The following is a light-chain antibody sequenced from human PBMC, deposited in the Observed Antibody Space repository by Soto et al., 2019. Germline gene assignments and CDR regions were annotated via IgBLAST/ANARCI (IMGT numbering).Light chain of an antibody. CDR1: QTISGW. CDR2: KAS. J-gene: IGKJ1*01. CDR3: QHYNSYSEA. V-gene: IGKV1-5*03. Sequence: IQMTQSPSTLSGTVADRVTITCRASQTISGWLAWYGQKPGKAPKLLIYKASTLKSGVPSRFSGSGSGTEFTLTISSLQPDDFATYYCQHYNSYSEAFGQGTKVDI.